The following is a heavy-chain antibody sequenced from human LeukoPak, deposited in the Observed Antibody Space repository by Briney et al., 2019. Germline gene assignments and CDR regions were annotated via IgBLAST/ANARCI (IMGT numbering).Heavy chain of an antibody. J-gene: IGHJ6*03. CDR2: IKQDGSEK. CDR1: GFTFSSYW. D-gene: IGHD3-22*01. CDR3: ARDQVVVVTGPYYYYYYMDV. Sequence: GGSLRLSCAASGFTFSSYWMSWVRQAPGKGLEWVANIKQDGSEKYYVGSVKGRFTISRDNAKNSLYLQMNSLRAEDTAVYYCARDQVVVVTGPYYYYYYMDVWGKGTTVTVSS. V-gene: IGHV3-7*01.